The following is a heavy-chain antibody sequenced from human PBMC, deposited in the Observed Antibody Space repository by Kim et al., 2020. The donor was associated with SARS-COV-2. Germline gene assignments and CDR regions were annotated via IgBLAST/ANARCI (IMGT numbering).Heavy chain of an antibody. J-gene: IGHJ4*02. CDR3: ARFGGVYYYGSGSFNGFDY. CDR2: MNPNSGNT. D-gene: IGHD3-10*01. V-gene: IGHV1-8*01. CDR1: GYTFTSYD. Sequence: ASVKVSCKASGYTFTSYDINWVRQATGQGLEWMGWMNPNSGNTGYAQKFQGRVTMTRNTSISTAYMELSSLRSEDTAVYYCARFGGVYYYGSGSFNGFDYWGQGTLVTVSS.